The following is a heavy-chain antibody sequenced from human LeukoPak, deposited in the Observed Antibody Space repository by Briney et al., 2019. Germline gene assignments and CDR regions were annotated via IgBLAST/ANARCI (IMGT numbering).Heavy chain of an antibody. V-gene: IGHV1-69*04. J-gene: IGHJ6*02. CDR2: IIPILGIA. D-gene: IGHD2-15*01. Sequence: SVTVSCKASGGTFSSYAISWVRQAPGQGLEWMGRIIPILGIANYARKFQGRVTITADKSTSTAYMELSSLRSEDTAVYYCASPTVKYCSGGSCYSDYYYYGMDVWGQGTTVTVSS. CDR1: GGTFSSYA. CDR3: ASPTVKYCSGGSCYSDYYYYGMDV.